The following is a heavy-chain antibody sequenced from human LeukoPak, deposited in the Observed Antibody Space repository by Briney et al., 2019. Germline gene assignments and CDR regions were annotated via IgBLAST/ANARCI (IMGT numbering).Heavy chain of an antibody. J-gene: IGHJ4*02. CDR1: GYSISSGYY. Sequence: PSETLSLTCTVSGYSISSGYYWGWIRQPPGKGLEWIGSIYHSGSTYYNPSLKSRVTISVDTSKNQFSLKLSSVTAADTAVYYCARDMYYYGSGSYYIFDYWGQGTLVTVSS. D-gene: IGHD3-10*01. CDR2: IYHSGST. CDR3: ARDMYYYGSGSYYIFDY. V-gene: IGHV4-38-2*02.